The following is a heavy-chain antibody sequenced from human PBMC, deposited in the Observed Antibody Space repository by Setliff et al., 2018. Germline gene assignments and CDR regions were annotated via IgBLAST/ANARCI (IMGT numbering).Heavy chain of an antibody. CDR2: IYTSWST. CDR1: DDSISSRHYY. CDR3: ARVPIPYDSSGYYCDY. Sequence: SETLSLTCTVSDDSISSRHYYWSWIRQPAGKGLEWLGQIYTSWSTNYNPSLKGRATLSIDASKKQFSLKLSSVTAADTAVYYCARVPIPYDSSGYYCDYWGQGTLVTVLL. D-gene: IGHD3-22*01. J-gene: IGHJ4*02. V-gene: IGHV4-61*09.